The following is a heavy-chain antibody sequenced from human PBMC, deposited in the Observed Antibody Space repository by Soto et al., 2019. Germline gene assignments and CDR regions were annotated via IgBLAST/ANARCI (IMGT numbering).Heavy chain of an antibody. Sequence: GGSLRLSCEVSGFTFSAYWMHWVRQVPGKGLIWVSRISDDGSTTTYADSVKGRFTISRDNAENTLYLQMNSLRADDTGLYYCTRGPRVSSTGTGAHWGQGTLVTVSS. V-gene: IGHV3-74*01. CDR1: GFTFSAYW. CDR2: ISDDGSTT. CDR3: TRGPRVSSTGTGAH. J-gene: IGHJ4*02. D-gene: IGHD1-1*01.